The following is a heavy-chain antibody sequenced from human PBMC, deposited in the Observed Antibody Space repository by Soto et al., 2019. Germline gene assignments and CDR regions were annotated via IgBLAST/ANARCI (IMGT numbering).Heavy chain of an antibody. CDR1: GFTFSRYT. Sequence: EVQVLESGGGLEQPGGSLILSCVGSGFTFSRYTMSWVRQAPGKGLEWGSGISGSGDSTDYADSVKGRFTISRDNSKNTLYLQMNSLRAADTAIYYCAKDLGGYDNVFDYWGQGTLVSVSS. V-gene: IGHV3-23*01. D-gene: IGHD5-12*01. J-gene: IGHJ4*02. CDR2: ISGSGDST. CDR3: AKDLGGYDNVFDY.